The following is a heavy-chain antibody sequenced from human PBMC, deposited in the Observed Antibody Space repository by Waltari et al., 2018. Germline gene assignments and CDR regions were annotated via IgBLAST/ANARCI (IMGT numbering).Heavy chain of an antibody. CDR2: ISDSGGKT. V-gene: IGHV3-23*01. CDR3: AKGGSSTSTWYYY. CDR1: GFTFSSYA. D-gene: IGHD6-13*01. J-gene: IGHJ4*02. Sequence: EVQLLESGGGLVQPGGSLRVSCAASGFTFSSYAMNWVRQAPGKGLELVAGISDSGGKTYYADSVKGRFTISRDNSKNTLYLQMNSLRAEDTALYYCAKGGSSTSTWYYYWGQGTLVTVSS.